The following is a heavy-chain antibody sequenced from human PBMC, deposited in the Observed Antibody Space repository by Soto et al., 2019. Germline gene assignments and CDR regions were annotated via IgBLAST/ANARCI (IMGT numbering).Heavy chain of an antibody. CDR3: ARYSGSSPGSDAFDI. D-gene: IGHD1-26*01. J-gene: IGHJ3*02. Sequence: ASVKVSCKASGYTFTGYYMHWVRQAPGQGLEWMGWINPNSGGTNYAQKFQGWVTMTRDTSISTAYMELSRLRSDDTAVYYCARYSGSSPGSDAFDIWGQGTTVTVSS. CDR2: INPNSGGT. CDR1: GYTFTGYY. V-gene: IGHV1-2*04.